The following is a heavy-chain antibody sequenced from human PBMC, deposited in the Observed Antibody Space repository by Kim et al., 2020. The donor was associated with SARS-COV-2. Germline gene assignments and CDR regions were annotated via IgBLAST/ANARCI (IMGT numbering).Heavy chain of an antibody. CDR3: ARVVCSGGSCYWDYYGMDV. J-gene: IGHJ6*02. Sequence: SRVTISVDTSKNQFSLKLSSVTAADTAVYYCARVVCSGGSCYWDYYGMDVWGQGTTVTVSS. V-gene: IGHV4-59*01. D-gene: IGHD2-15*01.